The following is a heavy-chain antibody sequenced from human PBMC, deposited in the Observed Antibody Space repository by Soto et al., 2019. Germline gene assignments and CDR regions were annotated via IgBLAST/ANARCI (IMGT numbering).Heavy chain of an antibody. CDR2: ISYDGSNK. J-gene: IGHJ2*01. CDR1: GFTFSSYG. Sequence: QVQLVESGGGVVQPGRSLRLSCAASGFTFSSYGMHWVRQAPGKRLEWVAVISYDGSNKYYADSVKGRFTISRDNSKNTLYLQMNSLRAEDTAVYYCAKDSTVVVTAIRAWYFDSWCRGTLVTVSS. CDR3: AKDSTVVVTAIRAWYFDS. V-gene: IGHV3-30*18. D-gene: IGHD2-21*02.